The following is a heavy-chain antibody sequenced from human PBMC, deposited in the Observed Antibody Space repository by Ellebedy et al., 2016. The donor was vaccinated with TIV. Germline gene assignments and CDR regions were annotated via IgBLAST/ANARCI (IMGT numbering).Heavy chain of an antibody. CDR3: ARWGVYSGTFQGPFDF. CDR2: VTPILGIT. V-gene: IGHV1-69*04. J-gene: IGHJ4*02. Sequence: AASVKVSCKASGGNFRNYAFNWVRQAPGQGLEWMGRVTPILGITNYAQKFQGRFTITADTSTSTVYMELSSLRSEDTALYYCARWGVYSGTFQGPFDFWGQGTLVTVSS. D-gene: IGHD5/OR15-5a*01. CDR1: GGNFRNYA.